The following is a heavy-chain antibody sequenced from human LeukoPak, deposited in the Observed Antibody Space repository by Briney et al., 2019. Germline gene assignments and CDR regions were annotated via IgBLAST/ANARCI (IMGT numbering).Heavy chain of an antibody. Sequence: GGSLRLSCAASGFTFSNYGMIWVRQAPGKGLEWVSGISGSGGSSYLADSVKGRFIISRDNSKNTLYLQMNSLRAEDTAVYYCARETLYEGFDYWGQGTLVTVSS. CDR2: ISGSGGSS. CDR3: ARETLYEGFDY. CDR1: GFTFSNYG. D-gene: IGHD2-2*02. J-gene: IGHJ4*02. V-gene: IGHV3-23*01.